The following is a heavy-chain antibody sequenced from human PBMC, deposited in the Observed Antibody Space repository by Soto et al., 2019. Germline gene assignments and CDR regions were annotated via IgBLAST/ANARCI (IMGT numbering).Heavy chain of an antibody. J-gene: IGHJ6*01. CDR3: AGRGTNYYYYGMDV. D-gene: IGHD3-16*01. CDR1: GFTFSDYY. V-gene: IGHV3-11*06. Sequence: GGSLRLSCAASGFTFSDYYMSWIRQAPGKGLEWVSYISSSSSYTNYADSVKGRFTISRDNAKNSLYLQMNSLRAEDTAVYYCAGRGTNYYYYGMDVWGQGATVTVSS. CDR2: ISSSSSYT.